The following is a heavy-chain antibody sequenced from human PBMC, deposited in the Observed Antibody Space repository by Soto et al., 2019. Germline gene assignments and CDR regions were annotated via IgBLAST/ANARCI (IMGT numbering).Heavy chain of an antibody. D-gene: IGHD2-15*01. CDR1: GGSISDYF. Sequence: PLETLSLTCTVSGGSISDYFYGSWLRQPAGKGVEWIGRIYTDGDTKYNPSLRSRVTMSLDTSKNQFSLRLTSVTAADTAVYFCAREVRGGFTGIFDQWGQGSRVTVSS. CDR2: IYTDGDT. CDR3: AREVRGGFTGIFDQ. J-gene: IGHJ4*02. V-gene: IGHV4-4*07.